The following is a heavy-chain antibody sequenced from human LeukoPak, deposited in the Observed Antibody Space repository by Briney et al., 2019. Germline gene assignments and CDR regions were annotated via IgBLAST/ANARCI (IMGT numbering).Heavy chain of an antibody. Sequence: PSETLSLTCTVSGGSISSSSYYWGWIRQPPGKGLEWIGNIYYSGNTFYNPSLKSQVTISVDTSKNQFSLKLSSVTAADTSVYYCAEILGASTGFGNCCDPWGQGTLVTVSS. J-gene: IGHJ5*02. CDR3: AEILGASTGFGNCCDP. CDR1: GGSISSSSYY. CDR2: IYYSGNT. V-gene: IGHV4-39*01. D-gene: IGHD3-10*01.